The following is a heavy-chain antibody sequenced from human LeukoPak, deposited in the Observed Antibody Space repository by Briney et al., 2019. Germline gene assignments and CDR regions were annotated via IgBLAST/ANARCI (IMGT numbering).Heavy chain of an antibody. Sequence: GGSLRLSCAAAGFTFSNAWMSWVRQAPGKGLEWVSAISGSGSNTDYADSVKGRFTVSKDNSKNTLYMRMNSLRAEDTAVYYCARRVGAYSHPYDYWGQGTLVTVSS. CDR3: ARRVGAYSHPYDY. J-gene: IGHJ4*02. D-gene: IGHD4/OR15-4a*01. V-gene: IGHV3-23*01. CDR1: GFTFSNAW. CDR2: ISGSGSNT.